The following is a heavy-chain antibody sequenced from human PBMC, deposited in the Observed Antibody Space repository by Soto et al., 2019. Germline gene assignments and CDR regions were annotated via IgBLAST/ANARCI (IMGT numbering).Heavy chain of an antibody. Sequence: PSETLSLTCSVSGGSISTHYWSWFRQSAGKALEWIGHISTTGGTNYNPSLKSRVTMSVDTAGKAFSLQLASVTAAVTAVYYCARVWYSKTGGLDPWGQGVLVTVSS. J-gene: IGHJ5*02. V-gene: IGHV4-4*07. CDR2: ISTTGGT. CDR3: ARVWYSKTGGLDP. CDR1: GGSISTHY. D-gene: IGHD1-26*01.